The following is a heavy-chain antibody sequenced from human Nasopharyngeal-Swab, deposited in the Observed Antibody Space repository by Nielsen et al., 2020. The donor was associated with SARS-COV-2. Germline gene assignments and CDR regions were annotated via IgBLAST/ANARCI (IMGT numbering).Heavy chain of an antibody. CDR2: ISSSSSYI. CDR1: GFTFSSYS. CDR3: ARDLSLHDYGDYVVYYYGMDV. J-gene: IGHJ6*02. Sequence: GESLKISCAASGFTFSSYSMNWVRQAPGKGLEWVSSISSSSSYIYYADSVKGRFTISRDNSKNTLYLQMNSLRAEDTAVYYCARDLSLHDYGDYVVYYYGMDVWGQGTTVTVSS. D-gene: IGHD4-17*01. V-gene: IGHV3-21*04.